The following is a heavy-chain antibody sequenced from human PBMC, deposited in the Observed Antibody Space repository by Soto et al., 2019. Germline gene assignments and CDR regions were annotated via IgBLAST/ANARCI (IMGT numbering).Heavy chain of an antibody. J-gene: IGHJ4*02. CDR3: AGHGDGGSYDY. Sequence: QVQLQESGPGLVKPSETLSLTCTVSVGSVSSGSYYWSWIRQPPGKGLEWIGYIYYSGSTNYNPSLMSRVTISVDKSKNQFALKLSSVTAADTAVYYCAGHGDGGSYDYCGQGTLVTVSS. CDR2: IYYSGST. V-gene: IGHV4-61*01. D-gene: IGHD1-26*01. CDR1: VGSVSSGSYY.